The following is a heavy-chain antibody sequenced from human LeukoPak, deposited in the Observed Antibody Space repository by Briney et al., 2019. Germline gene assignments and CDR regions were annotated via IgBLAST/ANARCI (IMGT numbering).Heavy chain of an antibody. CDR1: GFMFRNYG. D-gene: IGHD1-26*01. V-gene: IGHV3-33*01. Sequence: GGSLRLSCTASGFMFRNYGMHWVRQAPGKGLEWVAVIWYNGNEKYYTGSVEGRFTISRDNYKNTVYLQMNSLRAEDTAVYYCARDEYSFSLRGATIDYWGQGTLVTVSS. J-gene: IGHJ4*02. CDR2: IWYNGNEK. CDR3: ARDEYSFSLRGATIDY.